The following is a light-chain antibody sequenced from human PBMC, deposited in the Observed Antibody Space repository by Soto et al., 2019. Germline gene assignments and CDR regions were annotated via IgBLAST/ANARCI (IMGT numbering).Light chain of an antibody. CDR1: SSDVGSSDY. CDR2: EVS. Sequence: QSALTQPASVSGSPGQSITISCTGTSSDVGSSDYVSWYQQHPGKVPKLMIYEVSKRPSGVPDRFSGSKSGNTASLTVSGLQAEDEADYYCNSYADSNKFVFGSGTKVTV. CDR3: NSYADSNKFV. V-gene: IGLV2-8*01. J-gene: IGLJ1*01.